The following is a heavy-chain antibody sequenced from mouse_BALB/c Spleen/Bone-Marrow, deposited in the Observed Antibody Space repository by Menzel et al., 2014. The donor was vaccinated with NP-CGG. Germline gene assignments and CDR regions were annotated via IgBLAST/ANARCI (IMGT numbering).Heavy chain of an antibody. CDR2: INPGSGGT. CDR1: GYAFTNYL. J-gene: IGHJ4*01. CDR3: ARLRRGGFYTMDC. V-gene: IGHV1-54*01. Sequence: QVQLKESGAEVVRPGTPVKVSCKASGYAFTNYLIEWVKQRPGQGLEWIGVINPGSGGTNYNEKFKGKATLTADKSSSTAYMQFSSLTSDDSAVYFCARLRRGGFYTMDCWGQGTSVTVSS. D-gene: IGHD2-12*01.